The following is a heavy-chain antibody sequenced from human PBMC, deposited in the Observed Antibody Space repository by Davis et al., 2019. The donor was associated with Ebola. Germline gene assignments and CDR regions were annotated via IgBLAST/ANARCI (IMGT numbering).Heavy chain of an antibody. CDR3: AKDRYYDNNPLYYESEC. D-gene: IGHD3-22*01. V-gene: IGHV1-69*13. CDR2: IIPIFGTA. J-gene: IGHJ4*02. Sequence: SVPVSCKASGGTFSSYTITWVRQAPGQGLEWMGGIIPIFGTANYAQRFQGRVTIPADESRTTAYMELSSLRSEDTAVYYCAKDRYYDNNPLYYESECWGQGTLVTVSS. CDR1: GGTFSSYT.